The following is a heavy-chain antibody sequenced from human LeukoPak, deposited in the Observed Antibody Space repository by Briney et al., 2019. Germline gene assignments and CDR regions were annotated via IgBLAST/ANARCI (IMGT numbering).Heavy chain of an antibody. J-gene: IGHJ6*03. Sequence: SETLSLTCTVSGGSISSYYWSWIRQPAGKGLEWIGRIYTSGSTNYNPSLKSRVTMSVDTSKNQFSLKLSSVTAADTAVYYCAGVPPYYYYYYVDVWGKGTTVTVSS. CDR2: IYTSGST. CDR3: AGVPPYYYYYYVDV. CDR1: GGSISSYY. V-gene: IGHV4-4*07.